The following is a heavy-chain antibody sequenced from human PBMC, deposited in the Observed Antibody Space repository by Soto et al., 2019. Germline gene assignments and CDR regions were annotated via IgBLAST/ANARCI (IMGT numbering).Heavy chain of an antibody. CDR1: GYTFTSYG. V-gene: IGHV1-18*01. CDR3: ARDNIRGEYDY. CDR2: INVYNNNT. Sequence: ASVKVSCKASGYTFTSYGISWVRQAPGQRLKWMGWINVYNNNTNYAQKLKGRVTMTTDTSTSTSYLDLRSLSSDDTAVYFCARDNIRGEYDYWGQGTLVTVSS. J-gene: IGHJ4*02. D-gene: IGHD3-10*01.